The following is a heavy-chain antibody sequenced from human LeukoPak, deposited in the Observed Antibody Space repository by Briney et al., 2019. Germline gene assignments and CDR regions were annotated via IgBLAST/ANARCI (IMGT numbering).Heavy chain of an antibody. J-gene: IGHJ6*03. CDR1: GYTFTSYD. CDR3: ARGLWGDFWSGDYHYYYMDV. V-gene: IGHV1-8*01. CDR2: MNPNSGNT. Sequence: ASVKVSCKASGYTFTSYDINWVRQATGQGLEWMGWMNPNSGNTGYAQKFQGRVTMTRNTSISTAYMELSSLRSEDTAVYYCARGLWGDFWSGDYHYYYMDVWGEGTTVTVSS. D-gene: IGHD3-3*01.